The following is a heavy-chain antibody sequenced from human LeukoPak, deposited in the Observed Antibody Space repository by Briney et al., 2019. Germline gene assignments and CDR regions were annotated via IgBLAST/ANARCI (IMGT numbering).Heavy chain of an antibody. Sequence: QPGGSLRLSCAASGFTFSSYGMHWVRQAPGKGLEWVAFIRYDGSNKYYADSVKGRFTISRDNSKNTLYLQMNSLRAEDTAVYYCAKDRDDILTGCFDYWGQGTLATVSS. CDR1: GFTFSSYG. J-gene: IGHJ4*02. CDR3: AKDRDDILTGCFDY. CDR2: IRYDGSNK. V-gene: IGHV3-30*02. D-gene: IGHD3-9*01.